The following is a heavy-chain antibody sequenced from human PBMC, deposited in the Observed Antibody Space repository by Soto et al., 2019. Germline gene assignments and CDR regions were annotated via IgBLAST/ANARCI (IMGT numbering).Heavy chain of an antibody. CDR3: ARDQSRQTVGTYSSSWYQGY. V-gene: IGHV3-30-3*01. Sequence: GGSLRLSCAASGFTFSSYAMHWVRQAPGKGLEWVAVISYDGSNKYYADSVKGRFTISRDNSKNTLYLQMNSLRAEDTAVYYCARDQSRQTVGTYSSSWYQGYWGQGTLVTVSS. J-gene: IGHJ4*02. CDR1: GFTFSSYA. D-gene: IGHD6-13*01. CDR2: ISYDGSNK.